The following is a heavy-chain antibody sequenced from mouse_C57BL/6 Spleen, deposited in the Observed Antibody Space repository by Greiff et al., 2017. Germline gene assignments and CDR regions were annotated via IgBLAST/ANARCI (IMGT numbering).Heavy chain of an antibody. CDR3: AKASNYAYYAMDY. D-gene: IGHD2-5*01. J-gene: IGHJ4*01. V-gene: IGHV3-8*01. CDR1: GYSITSDY. Sequence: EVKLQESGPGLAKPSQTLSLTCSVTGYSITSDYWNWIRKFPGNKLEYMGYISYSGSTYYNPSLKSRISITRDTSKNQYYLQLNSVTTEDTATYYCAKASNYAYYAMDYWGQGTSVTVSS. CDR2: ISYSGST.